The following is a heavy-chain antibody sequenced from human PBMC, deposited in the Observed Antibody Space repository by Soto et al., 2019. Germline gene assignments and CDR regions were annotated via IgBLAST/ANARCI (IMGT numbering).Heavy chain of an antibody. CDR1: GGSISSGGYY. J-gene: IGHJ6*02. CDR2: IYYSGST. CDR3: ASSSRGYGEAYYYYYGMDV. D-gene: IGHD6-25*01. V-gene: IGHV4-31*03. Sequence: SETLSLTCTVSGGSISSGGYYWSWIRQHPGKGLEWIGYIYYSGSTYYNPSLKGRVTISVDTSKNQFSLKLSSVTAADTAVYYCASSSRGYGEAYYYYYGMDVWGQGTTVTVSS.